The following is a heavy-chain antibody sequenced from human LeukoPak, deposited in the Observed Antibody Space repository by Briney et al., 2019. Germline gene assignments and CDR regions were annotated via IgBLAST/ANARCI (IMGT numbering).Heavy chain of an antibody. CDR3: ARDSDPLVDY. CDR1: GFTFSSYS. V-gene: IGHV3-48*01. CDR2: ISSSSTI. Sequence: GGSLRLSCAASGFTFSSYSMNWVRQAPGKGLEWVSYISSSSTIYYADSVKGRFTISRGNAKNSLYLQMNSLRAEDTAVYYCARDSDPLVDYWGQGTLVTVSS. J-gene: IGHJ4*02. D-gene: IGHD6-6*01.